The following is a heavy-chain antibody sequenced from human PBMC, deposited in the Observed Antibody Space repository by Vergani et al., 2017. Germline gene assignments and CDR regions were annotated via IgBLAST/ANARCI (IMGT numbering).Heavy chain of an antibody. Sequence: QVQLVQSGAEVKKPGSSVKVSCKASGGTFSSYTVTWVRQAPGQGLEWMGRIIPILGIPNYAQKLQGRVTITADKSKNTAYMELSSLRSEDTAVYYCARDRGTRTYGLDVWGQGTTVTVSS. CDR2: IIPILGIP. D-gene: IGHD3-16*01. CDR3: ARDRGTRTYGLDV. CDR1: GGTFSSYT. J-gene: IGHJ6*02. V-gene: IGHV1-69*08.